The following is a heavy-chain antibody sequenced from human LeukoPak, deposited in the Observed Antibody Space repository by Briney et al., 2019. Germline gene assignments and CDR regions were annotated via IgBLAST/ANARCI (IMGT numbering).Heavy chain of an antibody. J-gene: IGHJ5*02. V-gene: IGHV4-59*01. CDR2: IYYSGST. D-gene: IGHD2-2*02. Sequence: SESLSLTSTVSVGSISRYYSSWIPQPPRKGLEWGGHIYYSGSTNYNPSLKSLVTISVDTPKNQCSVKLSSVTAADTAVYYCARSAPYCSSTSCYIGWDNWFDPWGQGTLVTVSS. CDR1: VGSISRYY. CDR3: ARSAPYCSSTSCYIGWDNWFDP.